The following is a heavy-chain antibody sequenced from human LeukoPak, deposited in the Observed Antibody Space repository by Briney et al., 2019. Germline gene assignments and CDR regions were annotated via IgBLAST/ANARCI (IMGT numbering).Heavy chain of an antibody. CDR2: ISYDGSNK. V-gene: IGHV3-30*18. CDR3: AKDLDSSSWYGGSFDY. J-gene: IGHJ4*02. Sequence: PGGSLRLSCAASGFTFSTYGMHWVRQAPGKGLEWVAVISYDGSNKYYADSVKGRFTISRDNSKNTLYLQMNSLRAEDTAVYYCAKDLDSSSWYGGSFDYWGQGTLVTVSS. D-gene: IGHD6-13*01. CDR1: GFTFSTYG.